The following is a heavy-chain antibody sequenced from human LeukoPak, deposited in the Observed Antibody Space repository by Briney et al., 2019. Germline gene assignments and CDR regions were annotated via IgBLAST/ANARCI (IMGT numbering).Heavy chain of an antibody. D-gene: IGHD3-22*01. V-gene: IGHV4-30-4*07. Sequence: SETLSLTCAVSGGSISSAGYSWSWIRQPPGKGLECIGYIYYTGSTYYNPSLKSRVTISLDTSKNQFSLRLSSVTAADTAVYYCARGGDSSGYEGRFDPWGQGTLVTVSS. CDR3: ARGGDSSGYEGRFDP. J-gene: IGHJ5*02. CDR2: IYYTGST. CDR1: GGSISSAGYS.